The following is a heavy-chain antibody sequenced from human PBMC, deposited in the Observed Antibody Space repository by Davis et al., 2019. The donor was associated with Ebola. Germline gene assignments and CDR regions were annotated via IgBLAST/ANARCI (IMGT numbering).Heavy chain of an antibody. J-gene: IGHJ4*02. CDR3: ARRVYDSRGNYYFDY. Sequence: GGSLRLSCAASGFTFDNYGMGWVRLAPGKGLECISGISWSGDITRYADSVKGRFTISRDNAKNSLYLQMNSLRAEDAALYYCARRVYDSRGNYYFDYWGQGTLVTVSS. CDR1: GFTFDNYG. V-gene: IGHV3-20*04. CDR2: ISWSGDIT. D-gene: IGHD3-22*01.